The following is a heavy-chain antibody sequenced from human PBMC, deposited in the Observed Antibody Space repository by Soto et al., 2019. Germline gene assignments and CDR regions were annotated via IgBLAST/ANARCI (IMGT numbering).Heavy chain of an antibody. Sequence: PSETLSLTCTVSGGYISSYYWSWIRQPPGKGLEWIGYICYSGSTNYNPSLKSRVTISVDTSKNQFSLKLSSVTAADTAVFYCARDPGRFGELSGFDYWGQGTLVTVSS. J-gene: IGHJ4*02. CDR3: ARDPGRFGELSGFDY. CDR1: GGYISSYY. V-gene: IGHV4-59*01. D-gene: IGHD3-10*01. CDR2: ICYSGST.